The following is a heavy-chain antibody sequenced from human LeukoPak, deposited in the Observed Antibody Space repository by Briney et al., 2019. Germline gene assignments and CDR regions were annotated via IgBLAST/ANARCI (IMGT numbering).Heavy chain of an antibody. J-gene: IGHJ4*02. Sequence: PGESLRLSCAASGFTFSSYAMSWVRQAPGKGLEWVSSVSGNGGSTYYADSVKGRFTISRDDSKNTLSLQMNSLRVEDTATYYCARDLAWGAFDYWGQGTLVTVSS. V-gene: IGHV3-23*01. CDR1: GFTFSSYA. D-gene: IGHD7-27*01. CDR2: VSGNGGST. CDR3: ARDLAWGAFDY.